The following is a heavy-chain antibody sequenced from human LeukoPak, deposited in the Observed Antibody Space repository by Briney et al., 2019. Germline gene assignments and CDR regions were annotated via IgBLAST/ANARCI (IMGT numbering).Heavy chain of an antibody. D-gene: IGHD6-13*01. V-gene: IGHV3-21*01. CDR3: ARGPGRSSFDY. J-gene: IGHJ4*02. CDR2: ISSSSSYK. Sequence: GGSLRLSCAASGFTFSSYSMNWVRQAPGKGLEWVSSISSSSSYKYYGDSVKGRFTISRDDAKNSLYLQMNSLRAEDTAVYYCARGPGRSSFDYWGQGALVTVSS. CDR1: GFTFSSYS.